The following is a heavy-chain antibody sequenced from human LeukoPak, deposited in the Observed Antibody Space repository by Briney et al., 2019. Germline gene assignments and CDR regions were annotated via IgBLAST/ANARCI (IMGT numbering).Heavy chain of an antibody. V-gene: IGHV4-34*01. J-gene: IGHJ4*02. D-gene: IGHD6-13*01. CDR2: VNDSGSI. CDR3: AREIAAGFDY. CDR1: GGSFSGFY. Sequence: SETLFLTCAVYGGSFSGFYWNWIRQPPGKGLEWIGEVNDSGSIKYNPSLKSRVTISVDTSKNQFSLKLSSVTAADTAVYYCAREIAAGFDYWGQGTLVTVSS.